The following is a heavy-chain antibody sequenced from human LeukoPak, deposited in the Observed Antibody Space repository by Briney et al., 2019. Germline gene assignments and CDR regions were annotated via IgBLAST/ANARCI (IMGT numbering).Heavy chain of an antibody. J-gene: IGHJ3*02. CDR2: IYYSGST. Sequence: SETLSLTCTVSGGSISSYYWSWIRQPPGKGLEWIGYIYYSGSTNYNPSLKSRVTISVDTSKSQFPLKLSSVTAADTAVYYCARDGKDGYILDAFDIWGQGTMVTVSS. CDR3: ARDGKDGYILDAFDI. CDR1: GGSISSYY. D-gene: IGHD5-24*01. V-gene: IGHV4-59*01.